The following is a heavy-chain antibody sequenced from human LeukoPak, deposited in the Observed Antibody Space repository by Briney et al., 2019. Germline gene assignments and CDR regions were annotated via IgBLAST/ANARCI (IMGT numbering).Heavy chain of an antibody. D-gene: IGHD2-8*01. CDR3: AREYVYYYFDY. CDR2: IYYSGNT. CDR1: GGSISSYY. Sequence: SETLSLTCTVSGGSISSYYWSWIRQPPGKGLEWIGYIYYSGNTNYNPSLKSRVTISVDTSKNQFSLKLSSVTAADTAVYYCAREYVYYYFDYRGQGTLVTVSS. J-gene: IGHJ4*02. V-gene: IGHV4-59*12.